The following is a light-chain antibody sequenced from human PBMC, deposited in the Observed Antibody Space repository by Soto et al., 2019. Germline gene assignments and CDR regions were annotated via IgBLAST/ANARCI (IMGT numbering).Light chain of an antibody. V-gene: IGKV1-16*02. Sequence: IQVRRARSSVTACVRESLTITCGASQGISNYLAWFQQKPGKAPKSLIYAASSLQSGVPSKFSGSGSGTDFTLTISSLQPEDFATYYCQQYNSYPITFAQGTRLENK. CDR1: QGISNY. CDR3: QQYNSYPIT. J-gene: IGKJ5*01. CDR2: AAS.